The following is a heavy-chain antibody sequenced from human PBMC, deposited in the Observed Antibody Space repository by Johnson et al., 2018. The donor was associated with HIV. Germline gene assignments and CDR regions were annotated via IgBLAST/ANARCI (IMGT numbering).Heavy chain of an antibody. CDR3: APIAAHHDAFDI. CDR2: ISYDGSKK. CDR1: GFTFSNYA. V-gene: IGHV3-30*04. Sequence: QVQLVESGGGVVQPGRSLRLSCAASGFTFSNYAMHWVRQAPGKGLEWVAVISYDGSKKYYADSVTGRFTISRDNSKNTLYLQMNSLRAEDTAVYYCAPIAAHHDAFDIWGQGTMVTVSS. D-gene: IGHD6-6*01. J-gene: IGHJ3*02.